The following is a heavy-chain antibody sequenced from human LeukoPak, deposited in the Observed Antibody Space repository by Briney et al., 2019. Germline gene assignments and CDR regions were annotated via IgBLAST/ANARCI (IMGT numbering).Heavy chain of an antibody. J-gene: IGHJ4*02. V-gene: IGHV1-2*02. CDR3: ARSGGSGSYFGALTDY. CDR2: INPNSGGT. D-gene: IGHD3-10*01. Sequence: ASVKVSCKASGYTFTGYYMHWVRQAPGQGLEWMGWINPNSGGTNYAQKFQGRVTMTRDTSISTAYMELSRLRSDDTAVYYCARSGGSGSYFGALTDYWGQGTLVTVSS. CDR1: GYTFTGYY.